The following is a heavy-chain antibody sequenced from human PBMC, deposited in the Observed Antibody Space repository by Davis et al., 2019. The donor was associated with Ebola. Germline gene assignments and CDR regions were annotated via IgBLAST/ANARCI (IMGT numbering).Heavy chain of an antibody. D-gene: IGHD3-3*01. V-gene: IGHV1-69*04. Sequence: SVKVSCKASGGTFSSYAISWVRQAPGQGLEWMGRIIPILGIANYAQKFQGRVTMTTDTSTSTAYMELRSLRSDDTAVYYCARGGEGFWSGYYSWGQGTTVTVSS. J-gene: IGHJ6*02. CDR1: GGTFSSYA. CDR2: IIPILGIA. CDR3: ARGGEGFWSGYYS.